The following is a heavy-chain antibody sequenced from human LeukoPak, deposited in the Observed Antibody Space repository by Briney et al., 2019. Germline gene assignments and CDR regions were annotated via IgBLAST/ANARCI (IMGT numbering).Heavy chain of an antibody. Sequence: PGGSLRLSCAASGFTFSSYAMTWVRQAPGKGLEWVSTISASGGSTYYADSVKGRSTISRDNSKNTLYLQMNSLRAEDTAVYYCATNHSSVGAFDIWGQGTMVTVSS. V-gene: IGHV3-23*01. CDR3: ATNHSSVGAFDI. CDR2: ISASGGST. CDR1: GFTFSSYA. D-gene: IGHD3-22*01. J-gene: IGHJ3*02.